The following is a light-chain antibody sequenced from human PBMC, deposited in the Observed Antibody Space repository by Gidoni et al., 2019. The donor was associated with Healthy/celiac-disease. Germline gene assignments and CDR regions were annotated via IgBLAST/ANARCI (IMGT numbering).Light chain of an antibody. V-gene: IGKV3-11*01. CDR2: DAS. Sequence: EIVLTQSPATLSLSPGERATLSCSASQSVSSYLAWYQQKPGQAPRLLIDDASNRATGIPARFSGSGSGTDFTLTISSLEPEDFAVYYCQQRSNWPPLTFGGXTKVEIK. J-gene: IGKJ4*01. CDR3: QQRSNWPPLT. CDR1: QSVSSY.